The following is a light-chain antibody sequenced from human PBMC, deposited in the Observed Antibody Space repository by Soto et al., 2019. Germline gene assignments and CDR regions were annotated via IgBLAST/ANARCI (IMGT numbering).Light chain of an antibody. CDR3: PTWGTGAVV. Sequence: QPVLTQSPSASASLGASVRLTCTLSSGHSRYVIAWHQQQPEKGPRFLMKLNSDGSQSTGDGIPNRFSVSTSRAERYLTISSLQSEEEADYYCPTWGTGAVVFGGGTKLTVL. J-gene: IGLJ2*01. CDR2: LNSDGSQ. CDR1: SGHSRYV. V-gene: IGLV4-69*01.